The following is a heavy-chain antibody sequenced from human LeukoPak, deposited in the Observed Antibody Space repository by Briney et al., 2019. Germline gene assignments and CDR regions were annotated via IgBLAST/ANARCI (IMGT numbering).Heavy chain of an antibody. Sequence: SETLSLTCAVYGGSFSGYYWSWIRQPPGKGLEWIGEINHSGSTNYNPSLKSRVTISVDTSKNQFSLKLSSVTAADTAVYYCASLRGQYYYYHMDVWGKGTTVTVSS. J-gene: IGHJ6*03. CDR1: GGSFSGYY. CDR3: ASLRGQYYYYHMDV. V-gene: IGHV4-34*01. CDR2: INHSGST.